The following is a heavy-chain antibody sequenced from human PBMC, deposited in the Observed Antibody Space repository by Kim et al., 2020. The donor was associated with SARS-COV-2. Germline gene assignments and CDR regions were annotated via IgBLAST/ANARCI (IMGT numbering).Heavy chain of an antibody. D-gene: IGHD3-22*01. CDR3: ASRRSNYYDSSGYYSHYYYGMDV. Sequence: GGSLRLSCAASGFTVSSNYMSWVRQAPGKGLEWVSVIYSGGSTYYADSVKGRFTISRDNSKNTLYLQMNSLRAEDTAVYYCASRRSNYYDSSGYYSHYYYGMDVWGQGTTVTVSS. J-gene: IGHJ6*02. CDR1: GFTVSSNY. V-gene: IGHV3-53*01. CDR2: IYSGGST.